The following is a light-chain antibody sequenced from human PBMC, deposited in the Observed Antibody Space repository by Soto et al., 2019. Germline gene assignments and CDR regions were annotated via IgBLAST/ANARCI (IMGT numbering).Light chain of an antibody. V-gene: IGKV2-28*01. CDR1: QSLLHSNGYNY. CDR3: MQGHRPPST. CDR2: LGS. J-gene: IGKJ1*01. Sequence: DIVMTQSPLSLTVTPGEPASLSCRSSQSLLHSNGYNYLDWYLQKPGQSPQLLIYLGSNRASGVPDRFTGSGSGTDFTLRISRVEAEDVGVYYCMQGHRPPSTFGQGTKVDIK.